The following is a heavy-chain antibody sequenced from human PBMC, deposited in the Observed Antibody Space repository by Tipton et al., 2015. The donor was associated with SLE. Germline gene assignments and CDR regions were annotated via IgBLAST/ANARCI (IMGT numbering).Heavy chain of an antibody. CDR3: AKIRSSSWYRDAFDI. J-gene: IGHJ3*02. Sequence: SLRLSCAASGFTFSSYALSWVRQAPGKGLEWVSVISGSGGSTYYADSVKGRFTISSDNSKNTLYLQMNSLRAEDTAVYYCAKIRSSSWYRDAFDIWGQGTMVTVSS. V-gene: IGHV3-23*01. CDR2: ISGSGGST. D-gene: IGHD6-13*01. CDR1: GFTFSSYA.